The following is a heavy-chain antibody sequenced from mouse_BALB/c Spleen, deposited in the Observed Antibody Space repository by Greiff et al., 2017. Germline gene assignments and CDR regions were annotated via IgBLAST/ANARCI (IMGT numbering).Heavy chain of an antibody. CDR3: ARDSYGSSFFCAMDY. CDR2: INSNGGST. D-gene: IGHD1-1*01. CDR1: GFTFSSYG. Sequence: EVKLMESGGGLVQPGGSLKLSCAASGFTFSSYGMSWVRQTPDKRLELVATINSNGGSTYYPDSVKGRFTISRDNAKNTLYLQMSSLKSEDTAMYYCARDSYGSSFFCAMDYWGQGTSVTVSS. V-gene: IGHV5-6-3*01. J-gene: IGHJ4*01.